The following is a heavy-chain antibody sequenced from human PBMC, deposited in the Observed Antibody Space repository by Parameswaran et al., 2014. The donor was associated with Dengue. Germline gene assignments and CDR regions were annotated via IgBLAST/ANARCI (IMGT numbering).Heavy chain of an antibody. J-gene: IGHJ6*02. CDR2: INHSGST. Sequence: RWIRQPPGKGLEWIGEINHSGSTNYNPSLKSRVTISLDTSKNQFSLKLNSVTAADTAVYYCARRPRVKYSSGWYSSSRGGPYYYYGMDVWGQGTTGHRLL. CDR3: ARRPRVKYSSGWYSSSRGGPYYYYGMDV. V-gene: IGHV4-34*01. D-gene: IGHD6-19*01.